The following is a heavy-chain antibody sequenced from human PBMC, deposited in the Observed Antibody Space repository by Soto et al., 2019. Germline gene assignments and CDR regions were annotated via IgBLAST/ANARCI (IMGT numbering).Heavy chain of an antibody. Sequence: QVQLVQSGAEVREPGASVKVSCKASGYSFTSLDINWVRQTTGQGLEWMGWMQPSSGRTGYAQKFQGRVTMTRDTSKTTPYMELSSQTSDDTAFYCWARGFTGGVTNWGQGPLATVS. CDR2: MQPSSGRT. CDR3: ARGFTGGVTN. D-gene: IGHD3-16*01. V-gene: IGHV1-8*01. CDR1: GYSFTSLD. J-gene: IGHJ4*02.